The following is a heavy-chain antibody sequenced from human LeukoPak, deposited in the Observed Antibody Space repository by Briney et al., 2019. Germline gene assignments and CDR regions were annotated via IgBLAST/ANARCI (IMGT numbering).Heavy chain of an antibody. D-gene: IGHD6-19*01. CDR3: ARVDSSPS. Sequence: GGSLRLSCAASGFTFSSYSMNWVRQAPGKGLEWVSSISSSGSYIYYADSVKGRFTISRDNAKNSLYLQMNSLRAEDTAVYYCARVDSSPSWGQGTLVTVSS. V-gene: IGHV3-21*01. CDR2: ISSSGSYI. J-gene: IGHJ4*02. CDR1: GFTFSSYS.